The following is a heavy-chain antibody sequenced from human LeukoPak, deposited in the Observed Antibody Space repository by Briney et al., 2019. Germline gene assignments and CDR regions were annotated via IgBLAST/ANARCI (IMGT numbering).Heavy chain of an antibody. CDR3: ARVCGHSSGWFEGAFDI. D-gene: IGHD6-19*01. V-gene: IGHV1-69*05. Sequence: ASVKVSCKASGGTFSSYAISWVRQAPGQGLEWIGRIIPIFGTANYAQKFQGRVTITTDESTSTAYMELSSLRSEDTAVYYCARVCGHSSGWFEGAFDIWGQGTMVTVSS. CDR2: IIPIFGTA. J-gene: IGHJ3*02. CDR1: GGTFSSYA.